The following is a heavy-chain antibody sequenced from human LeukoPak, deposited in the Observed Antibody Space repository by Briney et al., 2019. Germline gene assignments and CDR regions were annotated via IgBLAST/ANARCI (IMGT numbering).Heavy chain of an antibody. CDR3: AKGSLAVAGRFDY. Sequence: PGGSLRLSRAASGFTFDDYGMSWVRQAPGKGLEWVSGINWNGGSTGYADSVKGRFTISRDNAKNSLYLQMNSLRAEDMALYYCAKGSLAVAGRFDYWGQGTLVTVSS. CDR1: GFTFDDYG. J-gene: IGHJ4*02. D-gene: IGHD6-19*01. CDR2: INWNGGST. V-gene: IGHV3-20*04.